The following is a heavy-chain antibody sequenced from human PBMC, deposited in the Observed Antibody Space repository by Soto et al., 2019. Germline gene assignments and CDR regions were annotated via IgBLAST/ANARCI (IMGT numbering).Heavy chain of an antibody. CDR3: AKGRIAVAGLFDY. CDR1: GFTFSSCA. V-gene: IGHV3-23*01. Sequence: GGSLRLSCAASGFTFSSCAMGWVRQAPGKGLEWVSEISGSYGTYYADSVKGRFTISRDNSKNTLYLQMNSLRAEDTAVYYCAKGRIAVAGLFDYWGQGTLVTVSS. D-gene: IGHD6-19*01. J-gene: IGHJ4*02. CDR2: ISGSYGT.